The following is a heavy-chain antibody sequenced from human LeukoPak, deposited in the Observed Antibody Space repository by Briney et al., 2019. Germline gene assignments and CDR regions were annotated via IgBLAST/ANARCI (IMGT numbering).Heavy chain of an antibody. V-gene: IGHV4-39*01. D-gene: IGHD3-22*01. CDR2: IYYSGST. Sequence: SETLSLTCTVSGGSISNRSYYWGWIRQPPGKGLEWIGSIYYSGSTYYNPPLKSRVTISIDTSENQFSLKLSSVTAADTAVYYCARRGGYYDSSGYYFDPWGQGTLVTVSS. CDR1: GGSISNRSYY. CDR3: ARRGGYYDSSGYYFDP. J-gene: IGHJ5*02.